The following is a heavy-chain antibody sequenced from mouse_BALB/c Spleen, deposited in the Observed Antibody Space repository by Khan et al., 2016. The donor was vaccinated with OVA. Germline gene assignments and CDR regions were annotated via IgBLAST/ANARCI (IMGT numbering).Heavy chain of an antibody. D-gene: IGHD1-2*01. CDR2: ISYSGST. J-gene: IGHJ2*01. CDR1: GYSITSGYG. V-gene: IGHV3-2*02. CDR3: TRTARIKY. Sequence: EVQLQQSGPGLVKPSQSLSLTCTVTGYSITSGYGWNWIRQFPGNKLEWMGHISYSGSTNYNPSLKNRISITRDTSKNQFFLQLNSVTTEDTATYYCTRTARIKYWGQGTTLTVSS.